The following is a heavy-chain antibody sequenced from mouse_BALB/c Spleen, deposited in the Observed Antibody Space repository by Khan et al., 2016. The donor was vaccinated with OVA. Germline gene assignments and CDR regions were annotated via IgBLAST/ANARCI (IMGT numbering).Heavy chain of an antibody. CDR2: INPSTGYT. J-gene: IGHJ3*01. CDR3: ALRGLYGLFAY. Sequence: QVQLQQSGAELAKPGASVKMSCTASGYTFTTYWIHWIKQRPGQGLEWIGYINPSTGYTDYNKNFKGKATLTADDSSSPAYMQLKSLTSADSAVYYCALRGLYGLFAYWCQGTLVTVSA. CDR1: GYTFTTYW. D-gene: IGHD2-10*02. V-gene: IGHV1-7*01.